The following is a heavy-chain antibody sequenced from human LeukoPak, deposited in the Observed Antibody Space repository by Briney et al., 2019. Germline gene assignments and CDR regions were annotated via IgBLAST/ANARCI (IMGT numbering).Heavy chain of an antibody. V-gene: IGHV3-53*01. CDR3: ARAAYSSGWYVLDY. CDR1: GFTFSSNY. D-gene: IGHD6-19*01. CDR2: IYSGGST. J-gene: IGHJ4*02. Sequence: GGSLRLSCAASGFTFSSNYMSWVRQAPGKGLEWVSVIYSGGSTYYSDSVKGRFTISRDNSKNTLYLQMNSLRAEDTAVYYCARAAYSSGWYVLDYWGQGTLVTVSS.